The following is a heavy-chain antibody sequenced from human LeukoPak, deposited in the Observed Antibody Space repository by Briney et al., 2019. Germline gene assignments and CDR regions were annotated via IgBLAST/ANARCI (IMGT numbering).Heavy chain of an antibody. CDR2: IKPDGSET. CDR1: GFTFSSYW. CDR3: TRGAS. V-gene: IGHV3-7*01. Sequence: AGGSLRLSCAGSGFTFSSYWMGWVRQAPGKGLEWVASIKPDGSETSYVDSVRGRFTISRDNPKSSLYLQMNSLTAEDTAVYHCTRGASWGQGTLVTVSS. J-gene: IGHJ5*02.